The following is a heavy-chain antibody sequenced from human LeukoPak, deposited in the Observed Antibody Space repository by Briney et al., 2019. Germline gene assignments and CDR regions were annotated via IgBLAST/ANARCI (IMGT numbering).Heavy chain of an antibody. V-gene: IGHV4-39*07. CDR3: ARSRYSSSWYESPGWFDP. Sequence: SETLSLTCTVSGGSISSSSYYWGWIRQPSGKGLEWIGSIYYSGSTYYNPSLKSRVTISVDTSKNQFSLKLSSVTAADTAVYYCARSRYSSSWYESPGWFDPWGQGTLVTVSS. J-gene: IGHJ5*02. CDR2: IYYSGST. CDR1: GGSISSSSYY. D-gene: IGHD6-13*01.